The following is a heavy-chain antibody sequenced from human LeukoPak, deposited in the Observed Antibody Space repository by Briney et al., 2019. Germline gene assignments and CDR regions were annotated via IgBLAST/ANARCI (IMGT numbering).Heavy chain of an antibody. CDR3: ARDIYTITYYDFWSGYQGGGNWFDP. CDR2: IYYSGST. V-gene: IGHV4-59*01. CDR1: GGSISSYY. D-gene: IGHD3-3*01. J-gene: IGHJ5*02. Sequence: SETLSLTCTVSGGSISSYYWSWIRQPPGEGREWGGYIYYSGSTNYNPSLKSRVTISVDTSKNQFSLQLSYVTAAETAVYYCARDIYTITYYDFWSGYQGGGNWFDPWGQGTLVTVSS.